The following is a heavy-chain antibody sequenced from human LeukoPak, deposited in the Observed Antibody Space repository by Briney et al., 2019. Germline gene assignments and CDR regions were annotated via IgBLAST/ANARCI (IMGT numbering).Heavy chain of an antibody. CDR2: ISGSGGST. D-gene: IGHD4-17*01. CDR3: AKPPGMTTVPFDY. CDR1: GFTFSSYW. J-gene: IGHJ4*02. Sequence: GGSLRLSCAASGFTFSSYWMSWVRQAPGKGLEWVSAISGSGGSTYYADSVKGRFTISRDNSKNTLYLQMNSLRAEDTAVYYCAKPPGMTTVPFDYWGQGTLVTVSS. V-gene: IGHV3-23*01.